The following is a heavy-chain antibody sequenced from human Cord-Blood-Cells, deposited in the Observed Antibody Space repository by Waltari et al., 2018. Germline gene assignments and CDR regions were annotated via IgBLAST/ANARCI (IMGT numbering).Heavy chain of an antibody. D-gene: IGHD2-15*01. V-gene: IGHV1-2*02. J-gene: IGHJ4*02. CDR1: GYTFTGYY. Sequence: QVQLVQSGAEVKKPGASVKVSCKASGYTFTGYYMHWVRQAPGQGLEWMGWVNPNIEGTRYAQKFQGRVTITRDTSISTAYMGLSRLRSDDTAVYYCARNPIRYCSGGSCYFDYWGQGTLVTVSS. CDR2: VNPNIEGT. CDR3: ARNPIRYCSGGSCYFDY.